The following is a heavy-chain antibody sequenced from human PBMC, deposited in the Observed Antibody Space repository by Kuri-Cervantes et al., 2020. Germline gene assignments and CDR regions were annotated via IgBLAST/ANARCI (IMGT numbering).Heavy chain of an antibody. V-gene: IGHV3-13*01. CDR1: GFTFSSYD. CDR2: IGTAGDT. J-gene: IGHJ3*02. CDR3: ARDLAEVIGGRTRERNDAFDI. D-gene: IGHD2-21*01. Sequence: GESLKISCAASGFTFSSYDMHWVRQATGKGLEWVSAIGTAGDTYYPGSVKGRFTISRENAKNSLYLQMNSLRAEDTAVYYCARDLAEVIGGRTRERNDAFDIWGQGTMVTVSS.